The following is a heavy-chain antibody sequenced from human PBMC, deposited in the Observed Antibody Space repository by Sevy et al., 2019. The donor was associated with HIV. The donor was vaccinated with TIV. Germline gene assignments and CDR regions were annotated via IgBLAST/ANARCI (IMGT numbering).Heavy chain of an antibody. CDR3: ARLLQWLNAFDI. CDR2: INSEGSST. D-gene: IGHD6-19*01. V-gene: IGHV3-74*01. J-gene: IGHJ3*02. CDR1: GFTFSSYA. Sequence: GGSLRLSCAASGFTFSSYAMHWVRQVPGKGLVWVSRINSEGSSTTYADSVKGRFTISRDNAKNTLHLQMSSLRAEDTAVYYCARLLQWLNAFDIWGQGTLVTVSS.